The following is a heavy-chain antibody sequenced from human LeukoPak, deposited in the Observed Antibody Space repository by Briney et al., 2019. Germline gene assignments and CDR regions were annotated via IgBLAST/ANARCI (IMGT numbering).Heavy chain of an antibody. D-gene: IGHD1-26*01. J-gene: IGHJ2*01. CDR1: GFTFSSYA. Sequence: PGGSLRLSCAASGFTFSSYAMSWVRQAPGKGLEWVSAISGSSGSTYYADSVKGRFTISRDSSKNTLFLHMNTLRAEDTAIYYCAKDRTVGASYWYFDLWGRGTLVTVSS. CDR2: ISGSSGST. V-gene: IGHV3-23*01. CDR3: AKDRTVGASYWYFDL.